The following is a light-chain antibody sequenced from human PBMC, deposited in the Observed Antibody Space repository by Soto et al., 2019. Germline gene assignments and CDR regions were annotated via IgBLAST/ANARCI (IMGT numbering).Light chain of an antibody. V-gene: IGKV3-20*01. CDR3: HQYGSSPGT. Sequence: VLTQSPGTLSLSPGERATLSCRASQIVTSNCLAWYQQKPGQAPSLLFFGASIRATGIPDRFSGSGSGTDFTLTISRLEPEDFAVYYCHQYGSSPGTFGPGTKVEIK. CDR1: QIVTSNC. J-gene: IGKJ1*01. CDR2: GAS.